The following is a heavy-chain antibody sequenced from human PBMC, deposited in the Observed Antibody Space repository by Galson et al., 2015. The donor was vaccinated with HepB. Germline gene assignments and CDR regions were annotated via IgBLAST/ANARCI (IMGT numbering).Heavy chain of an antibody. D-gene: IGHD6-13*01. CDR2: ISAYNGNT. CDR3: ARGEGPPWFPPPIAAAGVRADLDY. CDR1: GYAFTSYG. V-gene: IGHV1-18*01. Sequence: SVKVSCKASGYAFTSYGISWVRQAPGQGLEWMGWISAYNGNTNYAQKLQGRVTMTTDTSTSTAYMELRSLRSDDTAVYYCARGEGPPWFPPPIAAAGVRADLDYWGQGTLVTVSS. J-gene: IGHJ4*02.